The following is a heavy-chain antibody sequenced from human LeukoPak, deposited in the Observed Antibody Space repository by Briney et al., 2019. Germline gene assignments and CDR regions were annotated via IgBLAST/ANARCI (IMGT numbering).Heavy chain of an antibody. Sequence: PGGSLRLSCAASGFTFGSYWMSWVRQAPGKGLEWVANIKQDGSETYYMESVKGRFSISRDNTKNSVYLQMNSLSAEDTAIYYCASFSEVLWVPGVDNWGQGTLVTVSS. V-gene: IGHV3-7*01. J-gene: IGHJ4*02. CDR1: GFTFGSYW. D-gene: IGHD3-16*01. CDR3: ASFSEVLWVPGVDN. CDR2: IKQDGSET.